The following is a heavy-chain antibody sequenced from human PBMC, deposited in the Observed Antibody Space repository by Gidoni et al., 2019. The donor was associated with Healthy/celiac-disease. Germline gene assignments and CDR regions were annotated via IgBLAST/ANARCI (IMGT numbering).Heavy chain of an antibody. J-gene: IGHJ6*02. Sequence: QVQLVQSGAEVKKPGSSVKVSCKAFGGTFSSYAITWVRQAPGQGLEWMGGIIPIFGTANYAQKFQGRVTITADESTSTAYMELSSLRSEDTAVYYCARPYCTNGVCYTNDYYYYGMDVWGQGTTVTVSS. CDR2: IIPIFGTA. D-gene: IGHD2-8*01. CDR1: GGTFSSYA. CDR3: ARPYCTNGVCYTNDYYYYGMDV. V-gene: IGHV1-69*01.